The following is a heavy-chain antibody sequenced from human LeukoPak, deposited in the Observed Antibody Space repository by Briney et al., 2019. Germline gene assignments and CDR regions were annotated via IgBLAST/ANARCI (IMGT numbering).Heavy chain of an antibody. J-gene: IGHJ4*02. V-gene: IGHV3-7*01. CDR1: GFTFSSYA. CDR2: IKQDGSEK. D-gene: IGHD6-19*01. Sequence: PGGSLRLSCAASGFTFSSYAMSWVRQAPGKGLEWVANIKQDGSEKYYVDSVKGRFTISRDNAKNSLYLQMNSLRAEDTAVYYCARDLGLYSSYHFDYWGQGTLVTVSS. CDR3: ARDLGLYSSYHFDY.